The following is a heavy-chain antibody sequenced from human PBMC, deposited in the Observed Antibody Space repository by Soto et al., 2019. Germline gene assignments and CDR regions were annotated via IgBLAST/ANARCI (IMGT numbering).Heavy chain of an antibody. CDR1: GFNFSGSA. V-gene: IGHV3-73*01. CDR3: CGRGGDSLQDI. J-gene: IGHJ4*02. CDR2: IRGRAKKYAT. Sequence: EVQLVESGGDWVQPGGSLKLSCTSLGFNFSGSALHWVRQPSGKGLEWVGRIRGRAKKYATSYATSVRGRFSLSRDDSKNTAFLQMNSLRDEDTGVYFCCGRGGDSLQDIWGQGTLVTVSS. D-gene: IGHD4-17*01.